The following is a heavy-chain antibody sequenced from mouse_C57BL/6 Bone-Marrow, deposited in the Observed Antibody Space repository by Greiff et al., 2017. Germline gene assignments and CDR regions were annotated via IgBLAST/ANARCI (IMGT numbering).Heavy chain of an antibody. CDR3: ARDPYYDGSSPWFAY. CDR2: ISDGGSYT. J-gene: IGHJ3*01. D-gene: IGHD1-1*01. CDR1: GFTFSSYA. V-gene: IGHV5-4*01. Sequence: EVKLVESGGGLVKPGGSLKLSCAASGFTFSSYAMSWVRQTPEQRLEWVATISDGGSYTYYPDNVKGRFTISRDNAKNNLYLQMSHLKSEDTAMYYCARDPYYDGSSPWFAYWGQGTMVTVSA.